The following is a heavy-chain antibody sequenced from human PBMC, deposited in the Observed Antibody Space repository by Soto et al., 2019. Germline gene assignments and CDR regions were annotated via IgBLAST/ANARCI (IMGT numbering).Heavy chain of an antibody. D-gene: IGHD3-3*01. Sequence: SETLSLTCAVYGGSFSDYYYNWIRQSPGKGLEWIGEINHGGSTNYNPSLESRVTISVDTSNHQFFLSLTSVTAADTAVYYCAYGADFWSGYYGGGIYYYGMDVWGQGTTVTVSS. V-gene: IGHV4-34*01. CDR1: GGSFSDYY. J-gene: IGHJ6*02. CDR3: AYGADFWSGYYGGGIYYYGMDV. CDR2: INHGGST.